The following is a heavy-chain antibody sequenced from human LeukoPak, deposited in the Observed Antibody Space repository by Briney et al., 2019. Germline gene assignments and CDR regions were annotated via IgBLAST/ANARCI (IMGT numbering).Heavy chain of an antibody. CDR1: GGSISSYY. Sequence: PSGTLSLTCTVSGGSISSYYWSWIRQPPGKGLEWIGYIYYSGSTNYHPSLKSRVTIPVDTSRNQFSLKLSSMTAADTAVYYCARQIGDYGDDVGSDYYYGMDVWGQGTTVTVPS. J-gene: IGHJ6*02. V-gene: IGHV4-59*08. CDR3: ARQIGDYGDDVGSDYYYGMDV. D-gene: IGHD4-17*01. CDR2: IYYSGST.